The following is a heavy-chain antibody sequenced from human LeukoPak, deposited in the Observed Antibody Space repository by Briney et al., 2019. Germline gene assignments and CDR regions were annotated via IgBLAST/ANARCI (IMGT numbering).Heavy chain of an antibody. CDR2: IYYSGST. CDR1: GGSISSSSYY. J-gene: IGHJ4*02. V-gene: IGHV4-39*07. Sequence: SETLSLTCTVSGGSISSSSYYWGWIRQPPGKGLEWIGSIYYSGSTYYNPSLKSRVTISVDTSKNQFSLKLSSVTAADTAVYYCASPLYGSGSYYAERQNDYWGQGTLVTVSS. CDR3: ASPLYGSGSYYAERQNDY. D-gene: IGHD3-10*01.